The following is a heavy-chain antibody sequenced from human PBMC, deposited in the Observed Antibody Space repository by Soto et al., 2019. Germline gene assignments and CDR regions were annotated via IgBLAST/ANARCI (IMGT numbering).Heavy chain of an antibody. V-gene: IGHV3-21*01. CDR2: ISSSSSYI. CDR1: GFTFSSYS. J-gene: IGHJ4*02. CDR3: AREGYNWNNRGDY. D-gene: IGHD1-20*01. Sequence: GGSLRLSCAASGFTFSSYSMNWVRQAPGKGLEWVSSISSSSSYIYYADSVKGRFTISRDNAKNSLYLQMNSLRAEDTAVYCRAREGYNWNNRGDYGGRGTLVPVSS.